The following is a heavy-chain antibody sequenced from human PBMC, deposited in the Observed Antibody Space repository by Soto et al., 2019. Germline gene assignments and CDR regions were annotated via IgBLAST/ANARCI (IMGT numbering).Heavy chain of an antibody. CDR3: ARGRAFYYDSSGLNY. CDR2: INHSGST. CDR1: GGSFSGYY. V-gene: IGHV4-34*01. D-gene: IGHD3-22*01. Sequence: SETLSLTCAVYGGSFSGYYWSWIRQPPGKGLEWIGEINHSGSTNYNPSLKSRVTISVDTSKKQFSLKLSSVTAADTAVYYCARGRAFYYDSSGLNYWGQGTLVTVSS. J-gene: IGHJ4*01.